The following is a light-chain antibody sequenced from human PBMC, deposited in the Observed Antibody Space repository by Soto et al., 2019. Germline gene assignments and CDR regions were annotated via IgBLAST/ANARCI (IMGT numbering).Light chain of an antibody. V-gene: IGKV1-39*01. CDR1: ENIRSY. CDR2: AAS. CDR3: QQSYNSPPT. J-gene: IGKJ1*01. Sequence: IQLTQSPSSLSASVGDRVTITCRASENIRSYLNWYVHKPGKSPKLLIYAASTLHSGVPSRFSGSGSGTHFTLTISNLQPEDCATYFCQQSYNSPPTFGRGTKVDI.